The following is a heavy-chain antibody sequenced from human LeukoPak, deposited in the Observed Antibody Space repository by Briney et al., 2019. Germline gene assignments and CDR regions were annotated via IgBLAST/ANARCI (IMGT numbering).Heavy chain of an antibody. D-gene: IGHD4-4*01. J-gene: IGHJ6*02. CDR3: TTDPQFNYLWGAAHIMDV. Sequence: PGGSLRLSCAASGFTFSSYAMSWVRQAPGKGLEWVSAISGSGGSTYYADSVKGRFTISRDDSKNTLYLQMNSLKTEDTAVYYCTTDPQFNYLWGAAHIMDVWGQGTTVTVSS. V-gene: IGHV3-23*01. CDR1: GFTFSSYA. CDR2: ISGSGGST.